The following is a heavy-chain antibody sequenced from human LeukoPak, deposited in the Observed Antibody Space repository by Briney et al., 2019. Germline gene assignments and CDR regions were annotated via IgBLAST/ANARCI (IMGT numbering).Heavy chain of an antibody. Sequence: GRSLRLSCAASGFTFDDYTMHWVRHAPGKGLEWVSGISWNSGSIGYADSVKGRFTISRDNAKNSLYLQMNSLRAEDTALYYCAKDISSSWGPPTHGMDVWGQGTTVTVPS. D-gene: IGHD6-13*01. CDR1: GFTFDDYT. CDR2: ISWNSGSI. CDR3: AKDISSSWGPPTHGMDV. V-gene: IGHV3-9*01. J-gene: IGHJ6*02.